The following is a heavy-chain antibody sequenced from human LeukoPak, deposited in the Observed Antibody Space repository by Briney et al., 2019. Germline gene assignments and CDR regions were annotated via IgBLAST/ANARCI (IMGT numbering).Heavy chain of an antibody. Sequence: PGGSLRLSCAASGFTFSSFWMTWVRQAPGKGLEWVANIKQDGSVKYYLDSVKGRFTISRDNAKNSVYLQMNSLRAEDTALYYCAATLWFGELTSWGQGTLVTVSS. CDR3: AATLWFGELTS. V-gene: IGHV3-7*01. CDR1: GFTFSSFW. J-gene: IGHJ4*02. CDR2: IKQDGSVK. D-gene: IGHD3-10*01.